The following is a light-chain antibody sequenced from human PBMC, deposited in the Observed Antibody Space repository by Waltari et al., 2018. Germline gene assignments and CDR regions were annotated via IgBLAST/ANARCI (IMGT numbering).Light chain of an antibody. CDR2: DAT. CDR1: QGVSMY. CDR3: QQRSNWPMT. J-gene: IGKJ4*01. Sequence: VLTQSPATLSLSPGDTATLSCRARQGVSMYLAWYQHRPGQGPRLLIFDATNGATGIPARFGGSGSGTDFTLTISSLDPEDFAVYFGQQRSNWPMTFGGGTKVEIK. V-gene: IGKV3-11*01.